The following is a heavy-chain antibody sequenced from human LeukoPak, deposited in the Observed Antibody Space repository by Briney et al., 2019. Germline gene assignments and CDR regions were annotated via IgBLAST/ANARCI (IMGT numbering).Heavy chain of an antibody. Sequence: SETLSLTCAVSGVSFDDYYWSWVRQTPGKGLEWIGEINHSGYTNDSPSLKSRVTPSIDTSRKQFSLNLRSVTVADAGIYYCTRMTTGHDYWGQGTLVTVSS. J-gene: IGHJ4*02. CDR1: GVSFDDYY. D-gene: IGHD4-17*01. CDR3: TRMTTGHDY. V-gene: IGHV4-34*01. CDR2: INHSGYT.